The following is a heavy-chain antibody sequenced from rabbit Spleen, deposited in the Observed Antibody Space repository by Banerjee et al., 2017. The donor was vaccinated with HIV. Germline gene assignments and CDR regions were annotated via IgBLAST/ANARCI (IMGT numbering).Heavy chain of an antibody. Sequence: QQQLEESGGGLVKPGGTLTLTCKASGFSFSSSYYMCWVRQAPGKGLEWIACIYAGNFDSTVYANWAKGRFTISRTSSTTVTLQVTSLTAADTATYFCARDLFEGLSPLWGPGTLVTVS. D-gene: IGHD5-1*01. CDR1: GFSFSSSYY. J-gene: IGHJ4*01. V-gene: IGHV1S45*01. CDR3: ARDLFEGLSPL. CDR2: IYAGNFDST.